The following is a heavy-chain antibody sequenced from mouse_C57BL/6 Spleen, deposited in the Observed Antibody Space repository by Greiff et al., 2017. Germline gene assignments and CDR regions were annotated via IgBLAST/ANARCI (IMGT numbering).Heavy chain of an antibody. CDR3: ARSDLDYYGSSYSAY. J-gene: IGHJ3*01. Sequence: QVQLKESGAELVKPGASVKISCKASGYAFSSYWMNWVKQRPGKGLEWIGQIYPGDGDTNYNGKFKGKATLTADKSSSTAYMQLSSLTSEDSAVYYCARSDLDYYGSSYSAYWGQGTLVTVFA. CDR2: IYPGDGDT. CDR1: GYAFSSYW. V-gene: IGHV1-80*01. D-gene: IGHD1-1*01.